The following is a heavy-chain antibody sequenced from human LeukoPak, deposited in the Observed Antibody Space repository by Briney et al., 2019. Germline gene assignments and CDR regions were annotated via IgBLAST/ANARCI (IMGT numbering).Heavy chain of an antibody. J-gene: IGHJ4*02. Sequence: ASVKVSCKVSGYTLTELSMHWVRQAPGKGLEWMGGFDPEDGETIYAQKFQGRVTMTEDTSTDTAYMELSSLRSEDTAVYYCATPDPYSSGWYYHYWGQGTLVTVSS. V-gene: IGHV1-24*01. D-gene: IGHD6-19*01. CDR2: FDPEDGET. CDR3: ATPDPYSSGWYYHY. CDR1: GYTLTELS.